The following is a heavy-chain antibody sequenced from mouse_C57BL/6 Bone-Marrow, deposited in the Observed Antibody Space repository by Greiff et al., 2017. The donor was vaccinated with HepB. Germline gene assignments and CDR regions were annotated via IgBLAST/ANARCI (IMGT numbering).Heavy chain of an antibody. D-gene: IGHD1-1*01. J-gene: IGHJ1*03. V-gene: IGHV1-42*01. CDR1: GYSFTGYY. CDR2: INPSTGGT. Sequence: EVQLQQSGPELVKPGASVKISCKASGYSFTGYYMNWVKQSPEKSLEWIGEINPSTGGTTYNQKFKAKATLTVDKSSSTAYMQLKSLTSEDSAVYYCARGEGDYYGSSPPFDVWGTGTTVTVSS. CDR3: ARGEGDYYGSSPPFDV.